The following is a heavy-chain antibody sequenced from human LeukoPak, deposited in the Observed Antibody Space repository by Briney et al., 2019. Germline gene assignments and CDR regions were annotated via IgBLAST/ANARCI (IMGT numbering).Heavy chain of an antibody. Sequence: GGFLRLSCAASGFTFSSYEMNWVRQAPGKGLEWVSYISSSGSTIYYADSVKGRFTISRDNAKNSLYLQMNSLRAEDTAVYYCAAYCSGGGCWGQGTLVTVSS. CDR3: AAYCSGGGC. J-gene: IGHJ4*02. D-gene: IGHD2-15*01. CDR1: GFTFSSYE. CDR2: ISSSGSTI. V-gene: IGHV3-48*03.